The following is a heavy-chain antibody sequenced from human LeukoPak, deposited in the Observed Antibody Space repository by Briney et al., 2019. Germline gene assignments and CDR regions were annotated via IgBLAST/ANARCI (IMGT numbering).Heavy chain of an antibody. CDR3: ARVPKLGYWYFDL. CDR2: IIPIFGTA. CDR1: GGTFISYA. D-gene: IGHD7-27*01. Sequence: ASVKVSCKASGGTFISYAISWVRQAPGQGLEWMGGIIPIFGTANYAQKFQGRVTITADESTSTAYMELSSLRSEDTAVYYCARVPKLGYWYFDLWGRGTLVTISS. V-gene: IGHV1-69*13. J-gene: IGHJ2*01.